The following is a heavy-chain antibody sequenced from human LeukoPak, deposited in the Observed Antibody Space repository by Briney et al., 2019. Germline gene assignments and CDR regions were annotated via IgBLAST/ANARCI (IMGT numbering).Heavy chain of an antibody. D-gene: IGHD6-19*01. J-gene: IGHJ3*02. CDR3: VANGWYALDI. CDR1: GDSIRSTSYY. V-gene: IGHV4-39*07. Sequence: PSETLSLTCTVSGDSIRSTSYYWGWIRQPPGKGLEWIGSIYYSGNTYYNPSLMSRVTISVDKSENQFSLNLSSATAADTAVYYCVANGWYALDIWGQGTMVTVSS. CDR2: IYYSGNT.